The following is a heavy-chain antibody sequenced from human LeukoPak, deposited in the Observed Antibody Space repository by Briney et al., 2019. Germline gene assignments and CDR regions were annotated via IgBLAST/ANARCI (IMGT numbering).Heavy chain of an antibody. CDR2: INHSGST. D-gene: IGHD3-10*01. Sequence: SETLSLTCAVYGGSFSGYYWSWIRQPLGKELEWIGKINHSGSTNYNPSLKSRVTISVDTSKNQFSLKLSSATAADTAVYYCARAPMVRGVNNYYYYMDVWGKGTTVTVSS. J-gene: IGHJ6*03. CDR3: ARAPMVRGVNNYYYYMDV. CDR1: GGSFSGYY. V-gene: IGHV4-34*01.